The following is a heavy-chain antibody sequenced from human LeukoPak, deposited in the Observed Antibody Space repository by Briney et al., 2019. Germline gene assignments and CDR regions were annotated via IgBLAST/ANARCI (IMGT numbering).Heavy chain of an antibody. Sequence: GGSLRLSCAASGLTLSSYSVNWVRQAPGKGREWVSSISSSSSYIYYADSVKGRFTSSRDNAKNSLYLKMNSLRAEDTAVYYCASFQRGYCSGGSCYSIGYYYYGMDVWGQGTTVTVSS. CDR3: ASFQRGYCSGGSCYSIGYYYYGMDV. D-gene: IGHD2-15*01. V-gene: IGHV3-21*01. J-gene: IGHJ6*02. CDR1: GLTLSSYS. CDR2: ISSSSSYI.